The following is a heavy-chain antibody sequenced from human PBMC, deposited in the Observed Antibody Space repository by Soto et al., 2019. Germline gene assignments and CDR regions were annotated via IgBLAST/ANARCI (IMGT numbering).Heavy chain of an antibody. CDR3: ARDKGAYYSHLVY. Sequence: QVLLVQSGAEVKKPGSSVKVSCNLSGATFSSYAMSWVRQAPGQGLEWIGGIIPFFGTPNYAQKFQGRVTITADTSTATSYMELSSIRSDDTAVYHCARDKGAYYSHLVYWGQGTLVTVSS. D-gene: IGHD3-22*01. CDR1: GATFSSYA. V-gene: IGHV1-69*06. J-gene: IGHJ4*02. CDR2: IIPFFGTP.